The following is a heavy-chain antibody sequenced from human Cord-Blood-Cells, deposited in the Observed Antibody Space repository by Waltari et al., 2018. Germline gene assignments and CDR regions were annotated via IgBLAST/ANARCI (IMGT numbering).Heavy chain of an antibody. J-gene: IGHJ6*03. V-gene: IGHV3-43D*04. D-gene: IGHD6-6*01. CDR1: GFTFDAYA. Sequence: EVQLVEAGGVVVQHGGSLRLSCGASGFTFDAYALTWVRQAQGKGLEWVSLISWDGGSTYYADSVKGRFTISRDNSKNSLYLQMNSLRAEDTALYYCAKSGDQEYPSWYYYMDVWGKGTTVTVSS. CDR2: ISWDGGST. CDR3: AKSGDQEYPSWYYYMDV.